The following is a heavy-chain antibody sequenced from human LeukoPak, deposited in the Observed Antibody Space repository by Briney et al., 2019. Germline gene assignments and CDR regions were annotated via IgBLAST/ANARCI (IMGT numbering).Heavy chain of an antibody. Sequence: GGSLRLSCAASGFSFDDYGMSWVRQAPGKGLEWVSYISSSSSTIYYADSVKGRFTISRDNAKNSLYLQMNSLRAEDTAVYYCARNGRPNYYGSGSYYNVIIVWHAEWGQGTLVTVSS. J-gene: IGHJ4*02. CDR1: GFSFDDYG. CDR3: ARNGRPNYYGSGSYYNVIIVWHAE. D-gene: IGHD3-10*01. V-gene: IGHV3-48*01. CDR2: ISSSSSTI.